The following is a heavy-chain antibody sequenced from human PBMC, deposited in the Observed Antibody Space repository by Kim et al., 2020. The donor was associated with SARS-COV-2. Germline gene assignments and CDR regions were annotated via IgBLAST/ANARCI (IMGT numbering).Heavy chain of an antibody. V-gene: IGHV4-59*08. D-gene: IGHD3-22*01. CDR3: ARHGKPGYYYDSSGYPLTGVVDL. CDR2: IYYSGST. J-gene: IGHJ2*01. CDR1: GGSISSYY. Sequence: SETLSLTCTVSGGSISSYYWSWIRQPPGKGLEWIGYIYYSGSTNYNPSLKSRVTISVDTSKNQFSLKLSSVTAADTAVYYCARHGKPGYYYDSSGYPLTGVVDLWGRGTLVTVSS.